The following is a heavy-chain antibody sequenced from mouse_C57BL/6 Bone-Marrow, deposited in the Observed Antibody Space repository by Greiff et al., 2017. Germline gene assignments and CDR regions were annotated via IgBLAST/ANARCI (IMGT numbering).Heavy chain of an antibody. CDR1: GFTFTDYY. J-gene: IGHJ4*01. CDR2: IRNKANGYTT. V-gene: IGHV7-3*01. Sequence: EVQLVESGGGLVQPGGSLSLSCAASGFTFTDYYMSWVRQPPGKALEWFGFIRNKANGYTTEYSASVKGRFTISRDNSQSFLDLRMNALGAEDSATCDSARCGTGYAMDYWGQGTSVTVSS. CDR3: ARCGTGYAMDY. D-gene: IGHD3-3*01.